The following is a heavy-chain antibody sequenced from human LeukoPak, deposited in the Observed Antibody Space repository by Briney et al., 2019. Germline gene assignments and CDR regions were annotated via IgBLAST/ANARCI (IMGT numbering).Heavy chain of an antibody. CDR1: GGSISSSSYY. D-gene: IGHD3-3*01. J-gene: IGHJ4*02. Sequence: SETLSLTCTVSGGSISSSSYYWGWIRQPPGKGLEWIGSIYYSGSTYYNPSLKSRVTISVDTSKNQFSLKLSSVTAADTAVYYCARRGYDFWSGFCFDYWGQGTLVTVSS. V-gene: IGHV4-39*01. CDR3: ARRGYDFWSGFCFDY. CDR2: IYYSGST.